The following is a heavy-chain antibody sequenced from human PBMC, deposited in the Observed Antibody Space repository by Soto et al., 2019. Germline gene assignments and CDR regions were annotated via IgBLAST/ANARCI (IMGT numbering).Heavy chain of an antibody. J-gene: IGHJ6*02. Sequence: QVQLVQSGAEVKKPGASVKVSCKASGYSFTTYGISWVRQGPGQGLEWMGWISDYNGNTNYEKKFQGRVTMTTDTSTRTAYMELKSLRSDDTAVYYCAREGYYSGSESYSPPRYYGMDVWGQGTTVTVS. CDR3: AREGYYSGSESYSPPRYYGMDV. CDR2: ISDYNGNT. D-gene: IGHD3-10*01. V-gene: IGHV1-18*01. CDR1: GYSFTTYG.